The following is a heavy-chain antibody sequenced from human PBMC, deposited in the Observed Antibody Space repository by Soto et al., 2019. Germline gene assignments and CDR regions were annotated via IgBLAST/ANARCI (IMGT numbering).Heavy chain of an antibody. V-gene: IGHV1-69*13. CDR3: ARDGGRHSGGIDY. CDR1: GGTFSSYS. D-gene: IGHD1-26*01. Sequence: VKVSCKASGGTFSSYSINWVRQAPGQGLEWMGEIIPIFGTANHAQKFQGRVTITADESTSTAYMELSSLRSEDTAVYYCARDGGRHSGGIDYWGQGTLVTVSS. J-gene: IGHJ4*02. CDR2: IIPIFGTA.